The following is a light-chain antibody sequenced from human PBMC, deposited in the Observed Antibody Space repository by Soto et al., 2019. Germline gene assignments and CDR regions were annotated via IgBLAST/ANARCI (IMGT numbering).Light chain of an antibody. CDR1: HSVSSY. CDR2: DAS. J-gene: IGKJ4*01. V-gene: IGKV3-11*01. CDR3: QQRSNWPPALT. Sequence: EMVLTQSPSTLSLSPGEIATLSCSASHSVSSYLAWYQQKPGQAPRLLIYDASNRATGIPARFSGSGSGTDFTLTISSLEPEDFAGYYCQQRSNWPPALTFGGGTKVEIK.